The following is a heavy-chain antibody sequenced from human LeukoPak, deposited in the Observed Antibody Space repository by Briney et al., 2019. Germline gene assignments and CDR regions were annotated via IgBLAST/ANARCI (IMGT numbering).Heavy chain of an antibody. CDR1: GGSISSYY. V-gene: IGHV4-59*12. D-gene: IGHD3-10*01. CDR3: ARVYYGSGRPNAFDI. Sequence: SETLSLTCTVSGGSISSYYWSWIRQPPGKGLEWIGYIYYSGSTNYNPSLKSRVTISVDTSKNQFSLKLSSVTAADTAVCYCARVYYGSGRPNAFDIWGQGTMVTVSS. CDR2: IYYSGST. J-gene: IGHJ3*02.